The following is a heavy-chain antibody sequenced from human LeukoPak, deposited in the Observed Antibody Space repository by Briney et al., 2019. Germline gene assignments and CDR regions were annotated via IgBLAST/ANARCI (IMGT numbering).Heavy chain of an antibody. CDR3: AREADAFDI. J-gene: IGHJ3*02. Sequence: GGSLRLSCAASGCTFSSYAMHWVRQAPGKGLEWVAVISYDGSNKYYADSVKGRFTISRDNSKNTLYLQMNSLRAEDTAVYYCAREADAFDIWGQGTMVTVSS. CDR2: ISYDGSNK. CDR1: GCTFSSYA. V-gene: IGHV3-30*04.